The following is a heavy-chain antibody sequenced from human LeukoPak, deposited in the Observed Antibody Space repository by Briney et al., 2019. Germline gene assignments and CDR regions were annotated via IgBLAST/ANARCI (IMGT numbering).Heavy chain of an antibody. Sequence: ASVKVSCKASGYTFTSYDINWVRQATGQGLEWMGWINPNSGGTNYAQKFQGRVTMTRDTSISTAYMELSRLRSDDTAVYYCARDSRYYYGSGTRYYFDYWGQGTLVTVSS. CDR2: INPNSGGT. J-gene: IGHJ4*02. V-gene: IGHV1-2*02. CDR3: ARDSRYYYGSGTRYYFDY. D-gene: IGHD3-10*01. CDR1: GYTFTSYD.